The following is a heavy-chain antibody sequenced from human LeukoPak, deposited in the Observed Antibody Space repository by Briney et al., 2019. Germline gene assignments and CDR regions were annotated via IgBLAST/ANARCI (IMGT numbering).Heavy chain of an antibody. CDR3: ARSPSGSSSRWFDP. CDR1: GSPINSYNW. J-gene: IGHJ5*02. Sequence: SETLSLTCAVSGSPINSYNWWSWVRQPPGMPLEWIGEIHYSGTTNYSPSLKSRVTMSVDESNNQFSLKLTSVTAADTAVYYCARSPSGSSSRWFDPWGQGTLVTVSS. CDR2: IHYSGTT. D-gene: IGHD1-26*01. V-gene: IGHV4-4*02.